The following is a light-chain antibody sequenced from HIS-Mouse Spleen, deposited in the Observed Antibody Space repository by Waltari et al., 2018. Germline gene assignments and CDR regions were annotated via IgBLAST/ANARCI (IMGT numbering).Light chain of an antibody. J-gene: IGLJ2*01. Sequence: QSALTQPASVSGSPGQSTTISCTGTSSYVVGYTYVSWYQQPPGKPPKLMIYDVSNRPSGVSNRCSGSKSGNTASLTISGLQAEDEADYYCSSYTSSSFNVVFGGGTKLTVL. CDR1: SSYVVGYTY. CDR3: SSYTSSSFNVV. V-gene: IGLV2-14*03. CDR2: DVS.